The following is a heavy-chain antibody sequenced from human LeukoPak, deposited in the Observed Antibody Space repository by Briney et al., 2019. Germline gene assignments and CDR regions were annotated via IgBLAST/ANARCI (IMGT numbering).Heavy chain of an antibody. Sequence: PSETLSLTCTISGDSTSSDRYYGGWVRQPPGKGLECIGNIYYSGSTYYNPSLKSRVTMSVDTSKNQFFLKLNSVTAADTAVYYCARGRPYSGGYHLDYWGQGTLVTVSP. J-gene: IGHJ4*02. D-gene: IGHD1-26*01. CDR1: GDSTSSDRYY. CDR3: ARGRPYSGGYHLDY. CDR2: IYYSGST. V-gene: IGHV4-39*01.